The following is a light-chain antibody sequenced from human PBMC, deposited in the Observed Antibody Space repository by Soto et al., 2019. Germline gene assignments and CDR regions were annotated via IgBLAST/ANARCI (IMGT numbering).Light chain of an antibody. CDR1: GSDVGGYNY. J-gene: IGLJ2*01. V-gene: IGLV2-14*01. Sequence: QSALTQPASVSGSPGQSITISCTGTGSDVGGYNYVSWYQQHPGKAPKVMIYDVSNRPSGVSNRFSGSKSGNTASLTISGLQAEDEADYYCSSYISASTPLVFGGGTQLTVL. CDR2: DVS. CDR3: SSYISASTPLV.